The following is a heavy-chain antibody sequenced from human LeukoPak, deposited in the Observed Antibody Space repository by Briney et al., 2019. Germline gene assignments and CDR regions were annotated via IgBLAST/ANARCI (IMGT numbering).Heavy chain of an antibody. J-gene: IGHJ4*02. CDR1: GGSFSGYY. V-gene: IGHV4-34*01. D-gene: IGHD5-24*01. CDR2: INHSGST. Sequence: SETLSLTCAVYGGSFSGYYWSWIRQPPGKGLEWIGEINHSGSTNYNPSLKSRVTISADTSKNQFSLKLSSVTAADTAVYYCARGGEMATPLDYWGQGTLVTVSS. CDR3: ARGGEMATPLDY.